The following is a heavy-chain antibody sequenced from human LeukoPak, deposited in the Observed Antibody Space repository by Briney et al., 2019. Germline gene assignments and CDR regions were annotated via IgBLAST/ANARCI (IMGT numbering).Heavy chain of an antibody. Sequence: PGGSLRLSCAASGFTFSNAWMNWVRQAPGKGLEWVGRIKSKTDGGTTDYAAPVKGRFTISRDNSKNTVYLQMNALRAEDTALYYCAKWPEGAMNYFDYWGQGILVTVSS. CDR2: IKSKTDGGTT. V-gene: IGHV3-15*07. CDR1: GFTFSNAW. D-gene: IGHD5-12*01. CDR3: AKWPEGAMNYFDY. J-gene: IGHJ4*02.